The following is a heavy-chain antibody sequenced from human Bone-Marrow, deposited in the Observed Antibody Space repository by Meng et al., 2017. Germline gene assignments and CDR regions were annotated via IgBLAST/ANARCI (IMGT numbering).Heavy chain of an antibody. CDR1: GFTFSSYS. J-gene: IGHJ6*02. CDR2: ISSSSSYI. CDR3: ARMGFGELLSPYGMDV. D-gene: IGHD3-10*01. V-gene: IGHV3-21*01. Sequence: GESLKISCAASGFTFSSYSMNWVRQAPGKGLEWVSSISSSSSYIYYADSVKGRFTISRDNAKNSLYLQMNSLRAEDTAVYYCARMGFGELLSPYGMDVWGHGTTVTVSS.